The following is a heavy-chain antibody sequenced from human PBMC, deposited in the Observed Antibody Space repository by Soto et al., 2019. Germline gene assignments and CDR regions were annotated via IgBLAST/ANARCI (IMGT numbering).Heavy chain of an antibody. CDR3: ARGRDIVVVPAAPSMDV. J-gene: IGHJ6*02. CDR2: SNHSGST. CDR1: GGSFSGYY. V-gene: IGHV4-34*01. D-gene: IGHD2-2*01. Sequence: SETLSLTCAVYGGSFSGYYWSWIRQPPGRGLEWIGESNHSGSTNYNPSLKSRVTISVDTSKNQFSLKLSSVTAADTAVYYCARGRDIVVVPAAPSMDVWGQGTTVTVSS.